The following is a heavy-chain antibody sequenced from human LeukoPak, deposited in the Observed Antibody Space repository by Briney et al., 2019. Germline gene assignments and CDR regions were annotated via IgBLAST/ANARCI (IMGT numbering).Heavy chain of an antibody. D-gene: IGHD5-12*01. CDR3: SRESGGNSGYDFGY. V-gene: IGHV1-69*13. J-gene: IGHJ4*02. Sequence: SVKVSFKASGGTFSSYAISWVRQAPGQGLEWMGGIIPIFGTANYAQKFQGRVTLTAHESTSTAYMELSSLRSEHTAVYYLSRESGGNSGYDFGYWGQETLVTVSS. CDR2: IIPIFGTA. CDR1: GGTFSSYA.